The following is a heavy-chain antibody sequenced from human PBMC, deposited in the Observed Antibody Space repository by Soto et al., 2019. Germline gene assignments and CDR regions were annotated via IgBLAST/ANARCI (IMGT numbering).Heavy chain of an antibody. CDR3: ARDGSGYEPDNWFDP. D-gene: IGHD5-12*01. J-gene: IGHJ5*02. V-gene: IGHV4-59*01. Sequence: SETLSLTCTVSGGSISSYYWSWIRQPPGKGLEWIGYIYYSGSTNYNPSLKSRVTISVDTSKNQFSLKLSSVTAADTAVYYCARDGSGYEPDNWFDPWGQGTLVTVSS. CDR2: IYYSGST. CDR1: GGSISSYY.